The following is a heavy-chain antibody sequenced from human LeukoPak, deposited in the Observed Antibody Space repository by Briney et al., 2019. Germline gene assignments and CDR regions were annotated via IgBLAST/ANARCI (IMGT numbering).Heavy chain of an antibody. V-gene: IGHV4-59*01. CDR1: GGSFSGYY. Sequence: PSETLSLTCAVYGGSFSGYYWSWIRQPPGKGLEWIGYIYYSGSTNYNPSLKSRVTISVDTSKNQFSLKLSSVTAADTAVYYCARGSSSGRWLARADFDIWGQGTMVTVSS. D-gene: IGHD6-19*01. J-gene: IGHJ3*02. CDR2: IYYSGST. CDR3: ARGSSSGRWLARADFDI.